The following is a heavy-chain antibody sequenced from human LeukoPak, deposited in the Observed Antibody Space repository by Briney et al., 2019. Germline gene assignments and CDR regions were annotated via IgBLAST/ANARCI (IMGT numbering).Heavy chain of an antibody. Sequence: GGSLRLSCAASGSTFSSYAMHWVRQAPGKGLEWVAVISYDGSNKYYADSVKGRFTTSRDNSTNTLYLQMNSLRAEDTAVYYCARGLDIVAYFDYWGQGTLVTVSS. J-gene: IGHJ4*02. CDR2: ISYDGSNK. CDR3: ARGLDIVAYFDY. CDR1: GSTFSSYA. V-gene: IGHV3-30-3*01. D-gene: IGHD5-12*01.